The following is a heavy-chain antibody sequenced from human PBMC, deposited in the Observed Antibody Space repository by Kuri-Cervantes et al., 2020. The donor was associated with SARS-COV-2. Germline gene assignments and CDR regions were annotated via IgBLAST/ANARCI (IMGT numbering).Heavy chain of an antibody. CDR2: INTNTGNP. CDR1: GYTFTSYA. Sequence: ASVKVSCKASGYTFTSYAMNWVRQAPGQGLEWMGWINTNTGNPTYAQGFTGRFVFSLDTSVSTVYLQISSLKAEDTAVYYCARDLVVVAATPDYYYYGMDVWGQGTTVTVSS. V-gene: IGHV7-4-1*02. J-gene: IGHJ6*02. D-gene: IGHD2-15*01. CDR3: ARDLVVVAATPDYYYYGMDV.